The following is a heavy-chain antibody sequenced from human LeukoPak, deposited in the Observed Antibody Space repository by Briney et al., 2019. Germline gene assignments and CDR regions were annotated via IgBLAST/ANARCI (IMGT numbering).Heavy chain of an antibody. D-gene: IGHD3-22*01. J-gene: IGHJ5*02. CDR2: VYPGDSDT. Sequence: GESLKISCKGSGYSFTNYWIAWVRQMPGEGLEWMGIVYPGDSDTKYRPSFQGQVTISADKSINTAYLQWSSLTASDTAMYYCARLTDYYDSSGYYRNFNWFDPWGQGTLVTVSS. V-gene: IGHV5-51*01. CDR1: GYSFTNYW. CDR3: ARLTDYYDSSGYYRNFNWFDP.